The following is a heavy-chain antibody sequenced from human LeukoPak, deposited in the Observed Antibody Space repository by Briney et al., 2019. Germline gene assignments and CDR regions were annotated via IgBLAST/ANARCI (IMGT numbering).Heavy chain of an antibody. CDR2: IYSGGSA. Sequence: GSLKLSCAASGFTVSSNHMSWVRQAPGKGLEWVSVIYSGGSAYSADSVKGRFTISKDNSKNTLYLQMNSLRAEDTAVYYCARVAEAGYFDYWGQGTLVTVSS. CDR3: ARVAEAGYFDY. CDR1: GFTVSSNH. D-gene: IGHD6-19*01. V-gene: IGHV3-53*01. J-gene: IGHJ4*02.